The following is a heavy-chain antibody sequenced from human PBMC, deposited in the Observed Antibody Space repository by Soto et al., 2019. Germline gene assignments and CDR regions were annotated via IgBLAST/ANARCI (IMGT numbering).Heavy chain of an antibody. CDR3: AAPLEGPLFDY. CDR2: ISYDGSNK. J-gene: IGHJ4*02. Sequence: QVQLVESGGGVVQPGRSLRLSCAASGFTFSSYAMHWVRQAPGKGLEWVAVISYDGSNKYYADSVKGRFTISRDNSKNTLYLQMNSLRAEDTAVYYCAAPLEGPLFDYWGQGTLVTVSS. CDR1: GFTFSSYA. V-gene: IGHV3-30-3*01.